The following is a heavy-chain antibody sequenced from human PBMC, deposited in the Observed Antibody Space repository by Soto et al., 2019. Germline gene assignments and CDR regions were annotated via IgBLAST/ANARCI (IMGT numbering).Heavy chain of an antibody. V-gene: IGHV1-69*02. CDR3: ASDRIYFDEDGMDV. D-gene: IGHD1-26*01. CDR1: GGTFSSYT. Sequence: QVQLVQSGAEVKKPGSSVKVSCKASGGTFSSYTISWVRQAPGQGLEWMGRIIPILGIANYAQKFQGRVTITADKFTSTSYMELSSLRSEDTAVYYYASDRIYFDEDGMDVWGQGFTVTVSS. CDR2: IIPILGIA. J-gene: IGHJ6*02.